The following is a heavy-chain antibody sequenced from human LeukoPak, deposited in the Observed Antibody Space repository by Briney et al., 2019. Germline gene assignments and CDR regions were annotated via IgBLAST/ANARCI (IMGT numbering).Heavy chain of an antibody. Sequence: SETLSLTCSVSGYSISSGYYWGWIRQPPGKGLEWIGSIYYSGSTYYNPSLKSRVTISVDTSKNQFSLKLSSVTAADTAVYYCARGARRDGYYDYWGQGTLVTVSS. V-gene: IGHV4-38-2*02. CDR1: GYSISSGYY. D-gene: IGHD5-24*01. CDR3: ARGARRDGYYDY. J-gene: IGHJ4*02. CDR2: IYYSGST.